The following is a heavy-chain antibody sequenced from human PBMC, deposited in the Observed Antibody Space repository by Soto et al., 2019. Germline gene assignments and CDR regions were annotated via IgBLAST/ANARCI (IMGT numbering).Heavy chain of an antibody. CDR1: GFTFSNFA. V-gene: IGHV3-30-3*01. Sequence: GGSLRLSCAASGFTFSNFAMHWFRQAPGKGLEWVAVMSFDGATKYYADSVKGRFTVSRDNSKNTLYLQMNSLRAEDTAVYYCANNPTLSSDDAFDIWGQGTMVTVSS. CDR2: MSFDGATK. J-gene: IGHJ3*02. D-gene: IGHD2-15*01. CDR3: ANNPTLSSDDAFDI.